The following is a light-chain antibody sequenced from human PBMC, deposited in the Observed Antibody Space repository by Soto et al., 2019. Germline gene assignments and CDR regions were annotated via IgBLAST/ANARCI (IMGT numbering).Light chain of an antibody. J-gene: IGKJ5*01. CDR3: QQYNNWPS. CDR1: QTVSLN. CDR2: YIS. V-gene: IGKV3-15*01. Sequence: ELLVTQSPATLSRSPGERATHCCSDIQTVSLNLAWYQQRPSQATRLLIYYISNRAAGVPARFSGSGSETEFTLTIRRLQSEDLEVYFCQQYNNWPSFGQGTRLEI.